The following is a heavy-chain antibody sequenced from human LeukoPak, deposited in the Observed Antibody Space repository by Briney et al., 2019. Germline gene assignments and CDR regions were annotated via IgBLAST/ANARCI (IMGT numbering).Heavy chain of an antibody. V-gene: IGHV4-59*01. CDR3: ARVASGYDVFDI. D-gene: IGHD3-3*01. J-gene: IGHJ3*02. Sequence: SETLSLTCTVSGGSISSYFWSWIRQPPGKGLEWIAYVHYSESTNYNPSLKSRVTISVDTSKNQFSLKLSSVTAADTAVFYCARVASGYDVFDIWGQGTMVTVSS. CDR2: VHYSEST. CDR1: GGSISSYF.